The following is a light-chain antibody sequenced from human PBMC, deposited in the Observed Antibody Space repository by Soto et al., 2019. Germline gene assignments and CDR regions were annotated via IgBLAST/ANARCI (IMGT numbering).Light chain of an antibody. J-gene: IGKJ2*01. CDR1: QSISNW. CDR2: DAS. V-gene: IGKV1-5*01. Sequence: DIQMTQSPSTLSASVGDRVTITCRASQSISNWLAWYQQKPGQAPHLLIYDASSLESGGPSRFSGGGSGTEFTLTISSLQPDDFATYYCQQDNSYPYTFGQGTKLEIK. CDR3: QQDNSYPYT.